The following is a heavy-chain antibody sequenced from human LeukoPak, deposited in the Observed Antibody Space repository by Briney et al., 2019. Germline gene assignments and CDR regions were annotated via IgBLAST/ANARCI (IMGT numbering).Heavy chain of an antibody. CDR3: AKDTYSTSPYYFDY. Sequence: GGSLRLSCAASGFSFSTYSFSWVRQAPGKGLEWVSGISSGGSTYYADSVKGRFTISRDSSKNTLYLQMNSLRAEDTAVYYCAKDTYSTSPYYFDYWGQGTLVTVSS. V-gene: IGHV3-23*01. D-gene: IGHD1-26*01. CDR2: ISSGGST. J-gene: IGHJ4*02. CDR1: GFSFSTYS.